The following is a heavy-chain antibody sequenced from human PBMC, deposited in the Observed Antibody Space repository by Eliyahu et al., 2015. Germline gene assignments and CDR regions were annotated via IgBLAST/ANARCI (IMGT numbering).Heavy chain of an antibody. CDR2: IHSDGTTT. V-gene: IGHV3-74*01. D-gene: IGHD5-24*01. Sequence: EVQLVESGGGLVQPGGSLRLSCVASGXXFXXYGMHWVRQAPGKGLVWVSHIHSDGTTTTYADSVKGRFTISRDNAKNTLYLQMSSLRAEDTAVYYCARDIGDGYNLVGNRFDPWGQGTLVTVSS. CDR1: GXXFXXYG. J-gene: IGHJ5*02. CDR3: ARDIGDGYNLVGNRFDP.